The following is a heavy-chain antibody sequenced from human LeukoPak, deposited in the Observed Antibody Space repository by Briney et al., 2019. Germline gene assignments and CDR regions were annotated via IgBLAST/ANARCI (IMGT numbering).Heavy chain of an antibody. CDR2: ISWNSGSI. Sequence: GGSLRLSCAASGFTFDDYAMHWVRQAPGKGLEWVSGISWNSGSIGYADSVKGRFTISRDNAKNSLYLQMNSLRAEDTALYYCAKTTPNYYGSSDVGDLFDYWGQGTLVTVSS. D-gene: IGHD3-22*01. V-gene: IGHV3-9*01. CDR3: AKTTPNYYGSSDVGDLFDY. CDR1: GFTFDDYA. J-gene: IGHJ4*02.